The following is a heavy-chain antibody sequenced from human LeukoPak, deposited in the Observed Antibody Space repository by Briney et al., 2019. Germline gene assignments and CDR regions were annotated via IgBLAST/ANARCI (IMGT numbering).Heavy chain of an antibody. Sequence: GGSLRLSCAASGFTFSRHNMNWVRQAPMKGLEWVASIGSDGTYIYYADSVQGRFSISRDNAKNSLYLQMNSLRAEDTAVYYCARQDIWFGELVVWGQGTTVTVSS. CDR3: ARQDIWFGELVV. D-gene: IGHD3-10*01. V-gene: IGHV3-21*01. CDR1: GFTFSRHN. CDR2: IGSDGTYI. J-gene: IGHJ6*02.